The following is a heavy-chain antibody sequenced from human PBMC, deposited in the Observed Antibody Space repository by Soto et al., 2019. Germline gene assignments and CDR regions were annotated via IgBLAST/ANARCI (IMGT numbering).Heavy chain of an antibody. J-gene: IGHJ4*02. CDR1: GYTFTNYD. Sequence: GASVKVSCKASGYTFTNYDINWVRQATGQGLEWMGWMNPNSGNTDFVQKFQGRVTMTRNTSISTAYMELSSLRSEDTAVYYCARVKGYCSGGRCYGYDYWGQGTLVTVSS. V-gene: IGHV1-8*01. D-gene: IGHD2-15*01. CDR3: ARVKGYCSGGRCYGYDY. CDR2: MNPNSGNT.